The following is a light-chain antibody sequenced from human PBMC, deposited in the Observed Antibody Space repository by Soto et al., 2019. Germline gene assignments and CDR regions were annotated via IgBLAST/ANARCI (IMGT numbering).Light chain of an antibody. J-gene: IGKJ1*01. CDR3: QQYKNWPWT. Sequence: LVLTQSPATLAVSRGERATLSXRASLSVIINLPWYQQKPGXAPRXXXDGXSTMATGSPARLSGSGSGTEFTLTISSLQSEDFAVYYFQQYKNWPWTFGQGTKVDIK. CDR1: LSVIIN. V-gene: IGKV3-15*01. CDR2: GXS.